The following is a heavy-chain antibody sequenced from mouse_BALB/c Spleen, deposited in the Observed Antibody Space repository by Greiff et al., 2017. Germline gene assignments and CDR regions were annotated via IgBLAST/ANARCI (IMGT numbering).Heavy chain of an antibody. V-gene: IGHV2-6-6*01. Sequence: QVQLQQSGPGLVAPSQSLSITCTVSGFSLTNSGVHWVRQSPGKGLEWLGVIWGDGSTNYNSAFKSRLSISKDNSKSQVFLKMNSLQTDDTARYYCAKPDDGYPYYAMDYWGQGTSVTVSS. D-gene: IGHD2-3*01. CDR2: IWGDGST. CDR3: AKPDDGYPYYAMDY. CDR1: GFSLTNSG. J-gene: IGHJ4*01.